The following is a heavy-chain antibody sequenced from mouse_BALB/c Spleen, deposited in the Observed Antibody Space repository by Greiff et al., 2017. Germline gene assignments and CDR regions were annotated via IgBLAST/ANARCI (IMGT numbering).Heavy chain of an antibody. CDR3: ARRDGYAAMDY. J-gene: IGHJ4*01. CDR1: GFSLSTSGMG. D-gene: IGHD2-2*01. Sequence: QVTLKESGPGILQPSQTLSLTCSFSGFSLSTSGMGVSWIRQPSGKGLEWLAHIYWDDDKRYNPSLKSRLTISKDTSRNQVFLKITSVDTADTATYYCARRDGYAAMDYWGQGTSVTVSP. CDR2: IYWDDDK. V-gene: IGHV8-12*01.